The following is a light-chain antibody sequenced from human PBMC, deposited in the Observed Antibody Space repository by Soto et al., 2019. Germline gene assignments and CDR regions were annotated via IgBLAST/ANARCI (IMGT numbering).Light chain of an antibody. CDR3: QQYGSSLRT. J-gene: IGKJ1*01. V-gene: IGKV3-20*01. Sequence: ENVLTQSPSTLSVSPGERATLSCRASQSVYANFVAWYQQTPGQAPRLLIYAASSRATGVPDRFSGSGSGTDFTLTISSLEPEDFAVYYCQQYGSSLRTFGQGTRVEMK. CDR1: QSVYANF. CDR2: AAS.